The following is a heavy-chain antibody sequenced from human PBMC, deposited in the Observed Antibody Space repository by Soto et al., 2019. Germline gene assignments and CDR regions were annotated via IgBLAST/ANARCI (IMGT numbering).Heavy chain of an antibody. CDR2: ISTDGSST. J-gene: IGHJ4*02. CDR1: GFTFSTYW. D-gene: IGHD2-2*01. Sequence: EVQLVESGGGLVQPGGSLRLSCAATGFTFSTYWMHWVRQGPGKWLVWVSRISTDGSSTTYADYVKGRYTISRDNAKNTLYLQMNSLRAEDTAVYYCARAAGSNHPFDYWGQGSLVTVSS. CDR3: ARAAGSNHPFDY. V-gene: IGHV3-74*01.